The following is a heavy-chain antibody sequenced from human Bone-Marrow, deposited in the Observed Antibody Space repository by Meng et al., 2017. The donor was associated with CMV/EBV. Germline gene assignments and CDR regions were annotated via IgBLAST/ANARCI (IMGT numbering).Heavy chain of an antibody. V-gene: IGHV4-59*01. CDR2: ISWSGST. J-gene: IGHJ3*02. Sequence: GSLRFSCIVSGDSIISYYWSWIRQPPGKRLEWIGAISWSGSTNHNPSLKSRVTMSVDTDKKQFSLKLSSVTAADTAGYYCARERRILEAFDMWGQGEGVTVSS. D-gene: IGHD3-9*01. CDR3: ARERRILEAFDM. CDR1: GDSIISYY.